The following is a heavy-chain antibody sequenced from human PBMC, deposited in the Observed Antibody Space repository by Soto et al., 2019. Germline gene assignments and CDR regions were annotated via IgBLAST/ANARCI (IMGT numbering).Heavy chain of an antibody. CDR2: ISPSGDTT. J-gene: IGHJ4*02. CDR1: GFTFTAYD. Sequence: GGSLRLSCATSGFTFTAYDLTWVRQAPGKGLDWVSGISPSGDTTYYADSVKGRFTISRDNSKTVLYLQMNSLRAEDTAVYYCSLKETENPFYWGQGTLVTVSS. CDR3: SLKETENPFY. V-gene: IGHV3-23*01. D-gene: IGHD2-21*02.